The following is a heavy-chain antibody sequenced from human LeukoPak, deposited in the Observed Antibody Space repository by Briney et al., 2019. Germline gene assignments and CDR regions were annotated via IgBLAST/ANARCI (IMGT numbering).Heavy chain of an antibody. CDR1: GGSISSSSYY. Sequence: PSETLSLTCTVSGGSISSSSYYWGWIRQPPGKGLEWIGSIYYSGSTYYNPSLKSRVTISVDTSKNQFSLKLSSVTAADTAVYYCARHGFGESHHYYFDYWGQGTLVTVSS. V-gene: IGHV4-39*01. J-gene: IGHJ4*02. D-gene: IGHD3-10*01. CDR2: IYYSGST. CDR3: ARHGFGESHHYYFDY.